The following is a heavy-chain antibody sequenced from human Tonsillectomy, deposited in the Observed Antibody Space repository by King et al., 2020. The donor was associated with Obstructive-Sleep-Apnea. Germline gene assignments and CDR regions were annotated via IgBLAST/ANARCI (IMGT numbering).Heavy chain of an antibody. CDR1: GFTLSDYF. D-gene: IGHD6-13*01. J-gene: IGHJ4*02. Sequence: VQLVESGGGLGKPGGSLRLSCAASGFTLSDYFFSWIRQAPGKGLEWVSYISSTGSTTYYADSVKGRFTISRDNAKKSLFLQMNSLRVDDTAVYYCVRGSTWYKFDSWGQGTLVTVSS. CDR3: VRGSTWYKFDS. CDR2: ISSTGSTT. V-gene: IGHV3-11*01.